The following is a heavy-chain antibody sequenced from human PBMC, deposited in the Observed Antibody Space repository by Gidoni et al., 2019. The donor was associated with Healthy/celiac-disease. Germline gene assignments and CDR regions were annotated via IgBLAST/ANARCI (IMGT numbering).Heavy chain of an antibody. V-gene: IGHV1-69*02. CDR2: IIPILGIA. CDR3: ARVPTYSGSYRGRRVYYFDY. J-gene: IGHJ4*02. CDR1: GGPCSSYT. Sequence: QVQLVQSGAEVKKPGSSVKVSCKASGGPCSSYTISWVRQAPGQGLEWMGRIIPILGIANYAQKFQGRFTITADKSTSTAYMELSSLRSEDTAVYYCARVPTYSGSYRGRRVYYFDYWGQGTLVTVSS. D-gene: IGHD1-26*01.